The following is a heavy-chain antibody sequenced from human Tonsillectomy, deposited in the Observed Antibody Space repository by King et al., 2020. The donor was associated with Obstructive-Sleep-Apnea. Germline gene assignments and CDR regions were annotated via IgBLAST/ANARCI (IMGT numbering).Heavy chain of an antibody. Sequence: VQLVESGGGLVKPGGSLRLSCAASGFTFTDYYMSWIRQAPGKGLEWVSYISRSGITIYYADSVQGRFTLSRDNAKNSLYLQMNSLRAEDTAVYYCARHMVRGANNYWGQGTLVTVSS. D-gene: IGHD3-10*01. CDR1: GFTFTDYY. CDR3: ARHMVRGANNY. V-gene: IGHV3-11*01. CDR2: ISRSGITI. J-gene: IGHJ4*02.